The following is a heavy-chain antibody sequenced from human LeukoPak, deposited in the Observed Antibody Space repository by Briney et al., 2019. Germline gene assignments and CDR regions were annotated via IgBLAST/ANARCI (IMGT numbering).Heavy chain of an antibody. CDR1: GFTFDDYG. Sequence: GGSLRLSCAASGFTFDDYGMSWVRQAPGKGLEWVSGINWNGGSTGYADSVKGRFTISRDNAKNSLYLQMNSLRAEDTALYYCARDRYYYDSSGYYYVDYWGQGTLVTVSS. CDR3: ARDRYYYDSSGYYYVDY. V-gene: IGHV3-20*04. J-gene: IGHJ4*02. CDR2: INWNGGST. D-gene: IGHD3-22*01.